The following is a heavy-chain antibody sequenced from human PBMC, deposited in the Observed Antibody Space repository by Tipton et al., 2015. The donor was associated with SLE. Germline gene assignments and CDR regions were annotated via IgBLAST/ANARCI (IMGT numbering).Heavy chain of an antibody. V-gene: IGHV3-33*01. Sequence: SLRLSCAASGLFLINYDIHWVRQAPGKGLEWVACISHNGIYNYGDSVKGRFTISRDNAQNSLYLQMNSLRDEDTAVYYCARDPEWGALDIWGQGTMVTVSS. D-gene: IGHD1-26*01. CDR2: ISHNGIY. CDR3: ARDPEWGALDI. CDR1: GLFLINYD. J-gene: IGHJ3*02.